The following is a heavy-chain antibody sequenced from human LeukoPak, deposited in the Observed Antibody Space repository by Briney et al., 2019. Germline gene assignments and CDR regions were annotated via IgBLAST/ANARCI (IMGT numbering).Heavy chain of an antibody. Sequence: GGSVRLSCAASGFTFSDYYINWIRQAPGMGLEWVAYLSSSGNIIYYADSVKGRFTISRDNAKKSVYLQMNSLRPEDTAVYYCARKIYGSENYIDYWGQGILVTVSS. CDR1: GFTFSDYY. CDR3: ARKIYGSENYIDY. D-gene: IGHD3-10*01. J-gene: IGHJ4*02. V-gene: IGHV3-11*01. CDR2: LSSSGNII.